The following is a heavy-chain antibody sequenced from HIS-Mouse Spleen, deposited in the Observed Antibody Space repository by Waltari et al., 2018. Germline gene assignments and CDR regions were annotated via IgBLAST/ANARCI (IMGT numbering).Heavy chain of an antibody. CDR1: GGSISSSSYY. V-gene: IGHV4-39*07. J-gene: IGHJ2*01. D-gene: IGHD6-13*01. CDR3: AREIPYSSSWYDWYFDL. Sequence: QLQLQESGPGLVKPSETLSLTCTVTGGSISSSSYYWGWIRQPPGKGLEWIGSIYYSRRTHYNPSPKRRVTISVDTSKNQFSLKLSSVTAADTAVYYCAREIPYSSSWYDWYFDLWGRGTLVTVSS. CDR2: IYYSRRT.